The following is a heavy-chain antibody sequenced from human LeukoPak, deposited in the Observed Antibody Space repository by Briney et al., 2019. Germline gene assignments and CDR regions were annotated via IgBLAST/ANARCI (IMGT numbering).Heavy chain of an antibody. CDR3: ARGSARQDY. J-gene: IGHJ4*02. D-gene: IGHD6-6*01. V-gene: IGHV3-30*01. CDR2: ISYDGSNK. CDR1: GSTFSSYA. Sequence: GGSLRLSCAASGSTFSSYAMHWVRQAPGKGLEWVAVISYDGSNKYYADSVKGRFTISRDNSKNTLYLQMNSLRAEDTAVYYCARGSARQDYWGQGTLVTVSS.